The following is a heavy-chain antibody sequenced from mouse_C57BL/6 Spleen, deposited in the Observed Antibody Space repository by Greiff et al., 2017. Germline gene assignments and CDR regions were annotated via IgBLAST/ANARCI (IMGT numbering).Heavy chain of an antibody. CDR2: IRLKSDNYAT. J-gene: IGHJ1*03. CDR3: THAPFYYGSSPWYFDV. CDR1: GFTFSNYW. Sequence: EVQLVESGGGLVQPGGSMKLSCVASGFTFSNYWMNWVRQSPEKGLEWVAQIRLKSDNYATHYAESVKGRFTISRDDSKSIVYLQMNNLRAEDTGIYYCTHAPFYYGSSPWYFDVWGTGTTVTVSS. V-gene: IGHV6-3*01. D-gene: IGHD1-1*01.